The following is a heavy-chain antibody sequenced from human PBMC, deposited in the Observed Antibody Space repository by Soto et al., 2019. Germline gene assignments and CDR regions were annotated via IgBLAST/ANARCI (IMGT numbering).Heavy chain of an antibody. Sequence: NPSETLSLTCSVSGGSISSGGYYWSWIRQHPGKGLEWIGYIYYSGRTYYNPSLKSRVTISLDTSKNQFSLKLSSVTAADTAVYYCARVMEPGGHNYYYGMDVWGQGTTVTVSS. J-gene: IGHJ6*02. V-gene: IGHV4-31*03. CDR3: ARVMEPGGHNYYYGMDV. CDR2: IYYSGRT. D-gene: IGHD1-26*01. CDR1: GGSISSGGYY.